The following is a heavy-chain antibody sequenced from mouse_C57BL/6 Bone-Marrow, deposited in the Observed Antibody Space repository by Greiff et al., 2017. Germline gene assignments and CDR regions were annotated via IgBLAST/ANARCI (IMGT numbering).Heavy chain of an antibody. Sequence: HVQLQQPGAELVKPGASVKLSCKASGYTFTSYWMPWVKQSPGRGLEWIGKIDPDGGGTKYNEKVKGRATLTVDKASSTAYMQLSSLTSEDSAVYYCARDRDSYCAVDYWGRGTSVTVSS. CDR2: IDPDGGGT. J-gene: IGHJ4*01. CDR3: ARDRDSYCAVDY. CDR1: GYTFTSYW. V-gene: IGHV1-72*01.